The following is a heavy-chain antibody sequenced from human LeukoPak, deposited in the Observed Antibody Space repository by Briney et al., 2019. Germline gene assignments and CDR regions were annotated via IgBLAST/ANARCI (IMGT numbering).Heavy chain of an antibody. CDR1: GFTFSSYA. Sequence: GRSLRLSCAASGFTFSSYAMHWVRQAPGKGLEWVAVISYDGSNKYYADSVKGRFTISRDNSKNTLYLQMNSLRAEDTAVYYCARDSVFGVVNDYWGQGTLVTVSS. CDR3: ARDSVFGVVNDY. V-gene: IGHV3-30-3*01. D-gene: IGHD3-3*01. J-gene: IGHJ4*02. CDR2: ISYDGSNK.